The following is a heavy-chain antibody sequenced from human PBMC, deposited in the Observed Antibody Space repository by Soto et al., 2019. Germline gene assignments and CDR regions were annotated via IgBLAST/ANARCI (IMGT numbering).Heavy chain of an antibody. CDR2: INHSGST. CDR3: ARVDIVVVVAAAPYNWFDP. V-gene: IGHV4-34*01. CDR1: GGSFSGYY. J-gene: IGHJ5*02. D-gene: IGHD2-15*01. Sequence: SETLSLTCAVYGGSFSGYYWSWIRQPPGKGLEWIGEINHSGSTNYNPSLKSRVTISVDTSKNQFSLKLSSVTAADTAVYCCARVDIVVVVAAAPYNWFDPWGQGTLVTVSS.